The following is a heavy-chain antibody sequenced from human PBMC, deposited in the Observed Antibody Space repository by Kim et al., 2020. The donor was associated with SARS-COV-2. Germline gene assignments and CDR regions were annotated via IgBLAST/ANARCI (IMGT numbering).Heavy chain of an antibody. CDR3: ARLGSQYSSWFDP. J-gene: IGHJ5*02. V-gene: IGHV4-4*02. CDR2: ISYSGST. CDR1: GGSASSTNW. Sequence: SETLSLTCAVFGGSASSTNWWTWVRQPPGKGLEWIGQISYSGSTNYNPSLKSRVTISVDTSYNHFSLRLTSVTAADTAVSYCARLGSQYSSWFDPWGQGTLVTVSS. D-gene: IGHD6-13*01.